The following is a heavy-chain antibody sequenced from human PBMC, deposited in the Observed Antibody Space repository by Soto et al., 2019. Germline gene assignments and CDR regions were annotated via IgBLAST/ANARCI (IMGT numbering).Heavy chain of an antibody. CDR2: ISAYNGNT. D-gene: IGHD7-27*01. CDR1: GYTFTSYG. Sequence: GASVKVSCKASGYTFTSYGISWVRQAPGQGLEWMGWISAYNGNTNYAQKLQGRVTMTTDTSTSTAYMELRSLRSDDTAVYYCARVDGALGTYYYYGMDVWGQGTTVTVSS. J-gene: IGHJ6*02. V-gene: IGHV1-18*04. CDR3: ARVDGALGTYYYYGMDV.